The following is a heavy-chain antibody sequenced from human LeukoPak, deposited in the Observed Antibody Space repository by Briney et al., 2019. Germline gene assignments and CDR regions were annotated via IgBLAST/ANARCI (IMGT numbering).Heavy chain of an antibody. V-gene: IGHV1-69*06. J-gene: IGHJ6*03. Sequence: SVKVSCKASGGTFNSYAISWVRQAPGQGLEWMGGIIPIFGTANYAQKFQGRVTITADKSTSTAYMELSSLRSEDTAVYYCAGSKKGAYYYYYYMDVWGKGTTVTVSS. CDR3: AGSKKGAYYYYYYMDV. CDR2: IIPIFGTA. CDR1: GGTFNSYA. D-gene: IGHD1-26*01.